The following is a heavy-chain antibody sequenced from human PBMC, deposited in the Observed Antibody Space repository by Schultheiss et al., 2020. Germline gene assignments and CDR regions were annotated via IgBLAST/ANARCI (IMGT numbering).Heavy chain of an antibody. D-gene: IGHD6-6*01. CDR2: IYPGDSDT. V-gene: IGHV5-51*01. CDR1: GYSFTSYW. J-gene: IGHJ6*02. Sequence: GGSLRLSCKGSGYSFTSYWIGWVRQMPGKGLEWMGIIYPGDSDTRYSPSFQGQVTISADKSISTAYLQWSSLKASDTAMYYCARAGLVHYYGMDVWGQGTTVTVSS. CDR3: ARAGLVHYYGMDV.